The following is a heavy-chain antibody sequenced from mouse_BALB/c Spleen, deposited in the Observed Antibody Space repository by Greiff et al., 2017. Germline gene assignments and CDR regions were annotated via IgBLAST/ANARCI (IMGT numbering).Heavy chain of an antibody. CDR3: ARLGITNAMDY. V-gene: IGHV5-12-2*01. CDR2: ISNGGGST. CDR1: GFTFSSYT. J-gene: IGHJ4*01. D-gene: IGHD2-4*01. Sequence: EVKVEESGGGLVQPGGSLKLSCAASGFTFSSYTMSWVRQTPEKRLEWVAYISNGGGSTYYPDTVKGRFTISRDNAKNTLYLQMSSLKSEDTAMYYCARLGITNAMDYWGQGTSVTVSS.